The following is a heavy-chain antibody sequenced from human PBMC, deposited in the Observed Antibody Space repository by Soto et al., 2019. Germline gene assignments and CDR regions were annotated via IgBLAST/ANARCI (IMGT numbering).Heavy chain of an antibody. D-gene: IGHD4-17*01. Sequence: SETLSLSCAVSSGSISSSNWWSWVRQPPGKGLEWIGEIYHSGSTNYNPSLKSRVTISVDKSKNQFSLKLSSVTAADTAVYYCARGLPYGDYGLTYYAYWGQGTLVTVSS. V-gene: IGHV4-4*02. CDR3: ARGLPYGDYGLTYYAY. J-gene: IGHJ4*02. CDR2: IYHSGST. CDR1: SGSISSSNW.